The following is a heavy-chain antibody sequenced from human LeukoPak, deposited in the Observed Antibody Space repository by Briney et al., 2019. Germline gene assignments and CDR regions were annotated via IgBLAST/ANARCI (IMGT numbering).Heavy chain of an antibody. J-gene: IGHJ3*02. CDR2: IDSDGRTT. D-gene: IGHD6-19*01. Sequence: GGSPRLSCAASGLTFSRHWMFWVRQAPGKGLVWVSQIDSDGRTTGYADSVKGRFTVSRDNAKNTVYMQMNSLRAEDTAVYYCVAESSAWSAFDIWGQGTMVTVSA. V-gene: IGHV3-74*01. CDR3: VAESSAWSAFDI. CDR1: GLTFSRHW.